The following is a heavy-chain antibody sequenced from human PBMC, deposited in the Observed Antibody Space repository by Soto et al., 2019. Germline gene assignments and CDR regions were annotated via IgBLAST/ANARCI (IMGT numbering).Heavy chain of an antibody. CDR3: ARDVRLPDY. CDR2: ISSTGETT. D-gene: IGHD3-10*02. V-gene: IGHV3-48*01. J-gene: IGHJ4*02. Sequence: EVQLVESGGGLVPPGGSLRLSCAASGFTFSTYSMNWVRQAPGKGLEWVSFISSTGETTYYADSVKGRLTIYRDNAKNSLFLQMNSLTAEDTAVYYCARDVRLPDYWGQGTLVTVSS. CDR1: GFTFSTYS.